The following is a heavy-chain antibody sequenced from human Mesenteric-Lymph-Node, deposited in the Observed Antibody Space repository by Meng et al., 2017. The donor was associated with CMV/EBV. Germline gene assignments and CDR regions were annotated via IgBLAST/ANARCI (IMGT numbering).Heavy chain of an antibody. D-gene: IGHD5-12*01. CDR1: GYTFTSYG. V-gene: IGHV1-18*01. CDR3: ARDRGYSGYEDFDY. CDR2: ISAYNGNT. Sequence: ASVKVSCKASGYTFTSYGISWVRQAPRQGLEWMGWISAYNGNTNYAQKLQGRVTMTTDTSTSTAYMELRSLRSDDTAVYYRARDRGYSGYEDFDYWGQGTLVTVSS. J-gene: IGHJ4*02.